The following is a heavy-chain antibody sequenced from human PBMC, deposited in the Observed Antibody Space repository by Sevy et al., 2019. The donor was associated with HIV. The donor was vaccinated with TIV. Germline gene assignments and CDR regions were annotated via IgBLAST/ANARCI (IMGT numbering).Heavy chain of an antibody. J-gene: IGHJ3*02. CDR3: ARDPSSGDAFDI. Sequence: GGSLRLSCAASGFTFSSYGMHWVRQAPGKGLEWVAVIWYDGSNKYYADSVKGRFTISRDNSKNTLYLQMNSLRAEDTAVYYCARDPSSGDAFDIWGQGTMVTVS. V-gene: IGHV3-33*01. CDR2: IWYDGSNK. CDR1: GFTFSSYG. D-gene: IGHD6-25*01.